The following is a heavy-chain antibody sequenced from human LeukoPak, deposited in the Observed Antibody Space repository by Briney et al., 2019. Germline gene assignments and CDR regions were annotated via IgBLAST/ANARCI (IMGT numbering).Heavy chain of an antibody. D-gene: IGHD4-17*01. CDR1: GGSITSYY. Sequence: PSETLPLTCTFSGGSITSYYWSWIRQPAGKGLEWIGRIYTSGSTNYNPSLKSRVTMSVDTSKNQFSLQLNSVTPEDTAVYYCARDLLTTVTTLGIFDYWGQGTLVTVSS. CDR3: ARDLLTTVTTLGIFDY. V-gene: IGHV4-4*07. CDR2: IYTSGST. J-gene: IGHJ4*02.